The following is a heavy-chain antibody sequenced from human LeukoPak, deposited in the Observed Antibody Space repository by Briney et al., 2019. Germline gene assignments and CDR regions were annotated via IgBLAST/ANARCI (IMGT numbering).Heavy chain of an antibody. Sequence: PGGSLRLSCAASGFTFSSYEMNWVRQAPGEGLEWVSYISSSGSTIYYADSVKGRFTISRDNAKNSLYLQMNSLRAEDTAVYYCARDRKLRYFDWLQASDYYGMDVWGQGTTVTVPS. V-gene: IGHV3-48*03. J-gene: IGHJ6*02. CDR3: ARDRKLRYFDWLQASDYYGMDV. CDR1: GFTFSSYE. CDR2: ISSSGSTI. D-gene: IGHD3-9*01.